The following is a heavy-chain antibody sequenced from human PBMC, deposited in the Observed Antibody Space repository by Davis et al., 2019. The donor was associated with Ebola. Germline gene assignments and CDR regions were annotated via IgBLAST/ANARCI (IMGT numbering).Heavy chain of an antibody. V-gene: IGHV3-30-3*02. Sequence: GESLKISCAASGFTFSSYAMHWVRQAPGKGLEWVAVISYDASNKYYADSVKGRFTISRDNSKNTLYLQMNSLRAEDTAVYYCAKSNYDSSGYTAWGQGTLVTVSS. CDR3: AKSNYDSSGYTA. CDR1: GFTFSSYA. D-gene: IGHD3-22*01. CDR2: ISYDASNK. J-gene: IGHJ5*02.